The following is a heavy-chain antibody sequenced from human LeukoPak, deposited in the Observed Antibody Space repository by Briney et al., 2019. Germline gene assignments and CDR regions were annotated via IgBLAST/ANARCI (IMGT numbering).Heavy chain of an antibody. D-gene: IGHD1-1*01. J-gene: IGHJ4*02. CDR1: GGSISGYY. V-gene: IGHV4-59*01. CDR2: IFNSEIT. CDR3: ARWNEGLDY. Sequence: SETLSLTCTVSGGSISGYYWSWMRQPPGKGLEWIGYIFNSEITDYNPSHESRVSISEDTSRNLLSLKLSSVTAADTAVYYCARWNEGLDYWGQGTLVTVSS.